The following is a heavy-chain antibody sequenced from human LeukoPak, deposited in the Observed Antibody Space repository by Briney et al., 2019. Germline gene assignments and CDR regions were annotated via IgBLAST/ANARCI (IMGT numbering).Heavy chain of an antibody. V-gene: IGHV4-59*01. Sequence: RSSETLSLTCTVSGGSISSYYWSWIRQPPGKGLEWIGYIYYSGSTNYNPSLKSRVTISVDTSKSQFSLKLSSVTAADTAVYYCARDGSPAGYYFDYWGQGTLVTVSS. CDR3: ARDGSPAGYYFDY. J-gene: IGHJ4*02. CDR1: GGSISSYY. D-gene: IGHD2-2*01. CDR2: IYYSGST.